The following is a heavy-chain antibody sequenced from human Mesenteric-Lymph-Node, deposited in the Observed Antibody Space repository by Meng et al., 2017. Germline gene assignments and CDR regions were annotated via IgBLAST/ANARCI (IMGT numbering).Heavy chain of an antibody. CDR1: GFTVSSKY. J-gene: IGHJ4*02. CDR2: INSDGST. Sequence: GESLKISCVASGFTVSSKYMNWVRQAPGKGLEWASVINSDGSTHYADSVKGRFTISRDNSKNMVYLQMNSLRAEDTAVYYCARDRGQGGFFGSWGQGTQVTVSS. CDR3: ARDRGQGGFFGS. D-gene: IGHD3-16*01. V-gene: IGHV3-53*01.